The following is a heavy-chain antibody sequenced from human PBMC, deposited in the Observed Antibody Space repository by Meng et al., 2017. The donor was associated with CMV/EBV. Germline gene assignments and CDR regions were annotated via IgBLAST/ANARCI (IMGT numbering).Heavy chain of an antibody. CDR2: IYYSGST. D-gene: IGHD6-6*01. CDR3: ARGLAARPWDY. Sequence: SETLSLTCTVSGGSISSGDYYWSWIRQPPGKGLEWIGYIYYSGSTYYNPSLKSRVTISVDTSKNQFSLKLSSVTAADTAVYYCARGLAARPWDYWGQGTLVTVSS. J-gene: IGHJ4*02. CDR1: GGSISSGDYY. V-gene: IGHV4-30-4*08.